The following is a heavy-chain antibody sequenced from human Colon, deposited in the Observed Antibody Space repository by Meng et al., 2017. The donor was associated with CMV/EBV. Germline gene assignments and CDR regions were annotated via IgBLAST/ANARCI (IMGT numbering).Heavy chain of an antibody. Sequence: GGSLRLSCAASGFTFTDYYMNWIRQAPGKGLEWVSYISSSGSTMYYADSVKGRFTISRDNSKSTLYLQMNGLRAEDTAIYYCVKDGGSILWGFKDWGQGTLVTVSS. CDR1: GFTFTDYY. D-gene: IGHD2-15*01. CDR2: ISSSGSTM. J-gene: IGHJ1*01. V-gene: IGHV3-11*04. CDR3: VKDGGSILWGFKD.